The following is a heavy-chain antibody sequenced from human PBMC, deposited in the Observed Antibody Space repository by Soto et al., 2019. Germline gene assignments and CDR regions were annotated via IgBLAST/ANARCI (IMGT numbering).Heavy chain of an antibody. CDR2: IYYSGTT. Sequence: SETLSLTCTVSNGSISDYYWTWIRQPPGKGLEWIGYIYYSGTTHYSPSLKSRVTISVDTSKNQFSLKLTSVTAADTAVYYCARGVLEAAASKPFDLWGRGXMVTV. V-gene: IGHV4-59*01. J-gene: IGHJ3*01. CDR3: ARGVLEAAASKPFDL. D-gene: IGHD6-13*01. CDR1: NGSISDYY.